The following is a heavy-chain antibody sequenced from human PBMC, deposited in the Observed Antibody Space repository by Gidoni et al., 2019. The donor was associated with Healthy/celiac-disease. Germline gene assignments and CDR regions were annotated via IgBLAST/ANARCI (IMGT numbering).Heavy chain of an antibody. CDR1: GGPIRSYY. CDR3: ARDRRFDY. Sequence: QVQLQESGPGLVKPSETLSLTCTVNGGPIRSYYWSWIRKPTGKGLEWIGYIDYSGSTNYNPSLKSRVTISVDTSKNQFSLKLSSVTAADTAVYYCARDRRFDYWGQGTLVTVSS. V-gene: IGHV4-59*01. CDR2: IDYSGST. J-gene: IGHJ4*02.